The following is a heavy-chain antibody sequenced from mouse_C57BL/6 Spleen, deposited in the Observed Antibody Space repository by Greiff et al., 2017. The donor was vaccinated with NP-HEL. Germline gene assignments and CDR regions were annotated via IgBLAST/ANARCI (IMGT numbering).Heavy chain of an antibody. CDR1: GFTFSSYA. J-gene: IGHJ4*01. CDR3: TRERGYSNYLNMDY. CDR2: ISSGGDYV. V-gene: IGHV5-9-1*02. Sequence: EVMLVESGEGLVKPGGSLKLSCAASGFTFSSYAMSWVRQTPEKRLEWVAYISSGGDYVYYADTVKGRFTISRDNARNTLYLQMSSLKSEDTAMYYCTRERGYSNYLNMDYWGQGTSVTVSS. D-gene: IGHD2-5*01.